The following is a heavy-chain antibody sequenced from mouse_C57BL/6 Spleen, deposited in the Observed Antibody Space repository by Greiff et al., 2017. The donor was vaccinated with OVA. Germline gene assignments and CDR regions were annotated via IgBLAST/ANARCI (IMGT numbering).Heavy chain of an antibody. V-gene: IGHV1-54*01. J-gene: IGHJ1*03. CDR1: GYAFTNYL. CDR3: ARSGTTVVANCYFDV. CDR2: INTGSGGT. Sequence: QVQLQQSGAELVRPGPSVKVSCKASGYAFTNYLIEWVKQRPGKGLEWIGVINTGSGGTNYNEKFKGKATLTADKSSSTAYMQLSSLTSEDSAVYFCARSGTTVVANCYFDVWGTGTTVTVSS. D-gene: IGHD1-1*01.